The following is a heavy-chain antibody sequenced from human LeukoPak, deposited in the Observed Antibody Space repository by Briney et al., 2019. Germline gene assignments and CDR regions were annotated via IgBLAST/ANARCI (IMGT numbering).Heavy chain of an antibody. V-gene: IGHV3-74*01. D-gene: IGHD3-3*01. CDR3: ARDASALH. CDR1: GFTFSTYW. J-gene: IGHJ4*02. Sequence: GGSLRLSCAASGFTFSTYWMHWVRQAPGKGLVWVSRIKGDGSSTNYADFVKGRFTISRDNARNSLSLQMNSLRVDDTAVYYCARDASALHWGQGARVTVSS. CDR2: IKGDGSST.